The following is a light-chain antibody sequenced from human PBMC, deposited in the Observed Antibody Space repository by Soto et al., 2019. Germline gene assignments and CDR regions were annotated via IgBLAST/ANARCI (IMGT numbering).Light chain of an antibody. J-gene: IGKJ1*01. CDR2: DAS. CDR1: QSMSSW. V-gene: IGKV1-5*01. CDR3: QQYNSYWT. Sequence: DIQMTQSPSNLSASVGDRVTITCRASQSMSSWLAWYQQKPGKAPKLLIYDASSLESGVPSRFSGSGSGTEFTLTISSLQPDDFATYYCQQYNSYWTFGQGTKVDI.